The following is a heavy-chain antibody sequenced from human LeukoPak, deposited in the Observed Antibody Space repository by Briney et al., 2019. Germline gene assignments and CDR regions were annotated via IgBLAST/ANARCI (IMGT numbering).Heavy chain of an antibody. D-gene: IGHD5-18*01. CDR3: ARVGGYSHKD. CDR2: IDARSGIT. V-gene: IGHV3-48*01. CDR1: GFTFTIFG. Sequence: GGSLRLSCAASGFTFTIFGLNWVRQAPGKGPEWVSYIDARSGITYYADSVQGRFTLSRDNARESVFLQMDSLRVDDTAVYYCARVGGYSHKDWGQGNLVTVSS. J-gene: IGHJ4*02.